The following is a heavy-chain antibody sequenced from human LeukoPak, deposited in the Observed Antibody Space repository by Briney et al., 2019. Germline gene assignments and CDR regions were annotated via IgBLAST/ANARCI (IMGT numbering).Heavy chain of an antibody. Sequence: SETLSLTCAVYGGSFSGYYWSWIRQPPGKGLEWIGEINHSGSTNYNPSLKSRVTISVDTSKNQFSLKLSSVTAADTAVYYCARGERRWGVVVVAASGYMDVWGKGTTVIVSS. CDR2: INHSGST. D-gene: IGHD2-15*01. V-gene: IGHV4-34*01. J-gene: IGHJ6*03. CDR1: GGSFSGYY. CDR3: ARGERRWGVVVVAASGYMDV.